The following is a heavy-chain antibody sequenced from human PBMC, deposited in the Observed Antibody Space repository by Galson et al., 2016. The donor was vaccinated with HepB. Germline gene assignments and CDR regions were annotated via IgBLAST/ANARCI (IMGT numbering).Heavy chain of an antibody. J-gene: IGHJ5*02. V-gene: IGHV1-18*01. Sequence: SVKVSCKASGYRFGSYGISWVRQAPGLGLEWMGWIKPSSGKTDYAQRFAGRVTMTIDTSTTTAYMDLRSLTSDDTAVYYCARTGGGYCDGERCYNLFDPWGQGTLVSVSS. CDR3: ARTGGGYCDGERCYNLFDP. D-gene: IGHD2-21*01. CDR1: GYRFGSYG. CDR2: IKPSSGKT.